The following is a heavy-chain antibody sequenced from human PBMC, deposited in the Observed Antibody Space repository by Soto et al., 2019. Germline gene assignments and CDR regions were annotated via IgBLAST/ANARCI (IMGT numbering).Heavy chain of an antibody. D-gene: IGHD6-13*01. CDR1: GFTFSSYA. CDR2: ISGSGGSK. J-gene: IGHJ3*02. CDR3: AKVSSSIWSDAFDI. Sequence: EVRLLESGGGLVQPGGSLRLSCAASGFTFSSYAMSWVRQAPGKGLEWVSGISGSGGSKYSADSVKGRFTISRDTSKNTLYLLMNSLRADDTAVYYCAKVSSSIWSDAFDIWGRGTMVTVSS. V-gene: IGHV3-23*01.